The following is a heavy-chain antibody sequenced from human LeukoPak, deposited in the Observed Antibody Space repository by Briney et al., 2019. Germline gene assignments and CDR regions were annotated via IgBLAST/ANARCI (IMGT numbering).Heavy chain of an antibody. CDR2: IQQDGSEK. D-gene: IGHD3-10*01. Sequence: GGSLRLSCAASGFTFSSSSMNWVRQAPGKGLEWVANIQQDGSEKYYVDSVKGRFTISRDNAKNSLYLQMNSLRAEDTAVYYCARDSLYGSGSYYKWFDYWGQGTLVTVSS. CDR1: GFTFSSSS. J-gene: IGHJ4*02. V-gene: IGHV3-7*01. CDR3: ARDSLYGSGSYYKWFDY.